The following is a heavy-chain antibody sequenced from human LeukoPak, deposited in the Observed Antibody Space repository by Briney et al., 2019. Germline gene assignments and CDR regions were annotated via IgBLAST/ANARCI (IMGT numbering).Heavy chain of an antibody. J-gene: IGHJ4*02. D-gene: IGHD4/OR15-4a*01. CDR1: GYIFSNYG. CDR3: ARDDFGEFDY. V-gene: IGHV1-18*01. CDR2: IDTKKGKT. Sequence: ASVKVSCKASGYIFSNYGISWVRQAPGQGLEWMGWIDTKKGKTTYSQKLQGRVTMTTDTSTSTAYMELRSLRSDDTAVYFCARDDFGEFDYWGQGTLVTVSS.